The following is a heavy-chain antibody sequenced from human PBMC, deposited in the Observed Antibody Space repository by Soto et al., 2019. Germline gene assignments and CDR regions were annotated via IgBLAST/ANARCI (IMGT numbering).Heavy chain of an antibody. CDR2: IIPIFGTA. CDR1: GGTFSSYA. J-gene: IGHJ5*02. CDR3: AGDCSSTSCPNWVDP. D-gene: IGHD2-2*01. V-gene: IGHV1-69*06. Sequence: GASVKVSCKASGGTFSSYAISCVRQAPGQGLEWMGGIIPIFGTANYAQKFQGRVTITADKSTSTAYMELSSLRSEDTAVYYCAGDCSSTSCPNWVDPWGQATLVTVS.